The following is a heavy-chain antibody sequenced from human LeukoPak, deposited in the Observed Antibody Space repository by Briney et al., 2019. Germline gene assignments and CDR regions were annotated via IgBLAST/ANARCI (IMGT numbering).Heavy chain of an antibody. Sequence: GGSLRISCAASGFTFSSYGMHWVRQAPGKGLEWVAVIWYDGSNKYYADSVKGRFTISRDNSKNTLYLLMTSLRAEDTAVYYCANRIVGAKHFDYWGQGTPVTVSS. CDR1: GFTFSSYG. CDR3: ANRIVGAKHFDY. J-gene: IGHJ4*02. CDR2: IWYDGSNK. V-gene: IGHV3-33*06. D-gene: IGHD1-26*01.